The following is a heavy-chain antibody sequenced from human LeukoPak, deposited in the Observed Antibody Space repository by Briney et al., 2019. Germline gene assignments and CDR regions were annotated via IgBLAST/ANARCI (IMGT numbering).Heavy chain of an antibody. V-gene: IGHV3-30*03. J-gene: IGHJ4*02. Sequence: PGGSLRLSCAASGFTFSKYGMHWVRQAPGKGLECMAVTSGDGGNEHYAGSVKGRFTISRDNSKNTLYLQMNSLRTEDTAVYYCARDGGDGYNQIDHWGQGTLVTVSS. D-gene: IGHD5-24*01. CDR2: TSGDGGNE. CDR3: ARDGGDGYNQIDH. CDR1: GFTFSKYG.